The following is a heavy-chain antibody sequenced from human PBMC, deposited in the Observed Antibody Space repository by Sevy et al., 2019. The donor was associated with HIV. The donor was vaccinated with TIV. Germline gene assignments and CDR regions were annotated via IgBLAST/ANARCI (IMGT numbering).Heavy chain of an antibody. J-gene: IGHJ4*02. D-gene: IGHD1-1*01. V-gene: IGHV1-2*02. CDR1: VHTFTYY. CDR2: IDPNTGGT. CDR3: AAPSGTTGTAIKY. Sequence: ASVKVSCKGSVHTFTYYLHWVRQAPGQGLEWMGWIDPNTGGTYYAQKFEGRGTLTRDTSISAAYMELSRLRSDDTALYYCAAPSGTTGTAIKYWGQGTLVTVSS.